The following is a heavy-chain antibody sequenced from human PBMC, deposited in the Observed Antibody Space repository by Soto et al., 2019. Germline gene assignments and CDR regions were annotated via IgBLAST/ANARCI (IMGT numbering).Heavy chain of an antibody. V-gene: IGHV3-74*01. CDR1: GFTFSNYW. D-gene: IGHD3-3*01. CDR3: ARGGDFWTDYSGGENWFDP. J-gene: IGHJ5*02. Sequence: EVQLVESGGGLVQPGGSLRLSCAASGFTFSNYWMHWVRQDPGKGLVWVSRINSDGSSPSYADSVKGRFTISRDNAKNTLYMQMNSLRAEDTAVYYCARGGDFWTDYSGGENWFDPWGQGTLVSVSS. CDR2: INSDGSSP.